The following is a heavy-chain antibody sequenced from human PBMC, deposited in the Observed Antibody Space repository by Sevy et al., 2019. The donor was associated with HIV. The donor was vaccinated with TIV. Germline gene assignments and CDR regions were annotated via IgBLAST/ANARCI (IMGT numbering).Heavy chain of an antibody. CDR1: GGSISSGGYY. V-gene: IGHV4-31*11. Sequence: QTLSLTCAVSGGSISSGGYYWSWIRQRPGKGLEWMGYIYYSGKTYYNPSLTSLKSRITISLDTSENQFSLKLSSVTAADTAVYFCARSLTRIFGIPNWFDLWGQGTLVTVSS. CDR2: IYYSGKT. D-gene: IGHD3-3*01. CDR3: ARSLTRIFGIPNWFDL. J-gene: IGHJ5*02.